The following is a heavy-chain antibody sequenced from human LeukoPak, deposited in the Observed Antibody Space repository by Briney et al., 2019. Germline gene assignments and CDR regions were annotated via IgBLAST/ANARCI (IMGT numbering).Heavy chain of an antibody. CDR3: TPGDATGRDY. Sequence: GGSLRLSCAASGFTFSSYAMSWVRQAPGKGLEWVSAISGSGGSTYYADSVKGRFTISRDNSKNTLYLQMNSLIAEDTAVYFCTPGDATGRDYWGQGTLVTVSS. V-gene: IGHV3-23*01. J-gene: IGHJ4*02. CDR1: GFTFSSYA. D-gene: IGHD2-15*01. CDR2: ISGSGGST.